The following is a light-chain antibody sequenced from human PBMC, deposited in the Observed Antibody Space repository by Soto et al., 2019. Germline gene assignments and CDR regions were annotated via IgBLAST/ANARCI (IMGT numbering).Light chain of an antibody. CDR1: ESISTW. CDR3: QQYSRLWS. V-gene: IGKV1-5*03. J-gene: IGKJ1*01. Sequence: GYIVPIPCRASESISTWLAWYQQKPGKAPKLLIYGASSLESGVPPRFSGDGSGTEFTLTISSLQRDDFGIYYCQQYSRLWSFGQGTKVDIK. CDR2: GAS.